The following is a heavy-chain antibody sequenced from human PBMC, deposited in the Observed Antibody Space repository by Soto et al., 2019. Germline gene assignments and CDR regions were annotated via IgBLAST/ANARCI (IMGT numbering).Heavy chain of an antibody. D-gene: IGHD3-10*01. Sequence: PGESLKISCRGSGYTFTGYWISWVRQMPGKGLEWMGRVDPRESYVDYSPPFEGHVTISVDKAINTAFLQWSSLKASDTAMYYCAKHYGTGSANSFDVWGLGTMVTVSS. V-gene: IGHV5-10-1*01. CDR3: AKHYGTGSANSFDV. J-gene: IGHJ3*01. CDR1: GYTFTGYW. CDR2: VDPRESYV.